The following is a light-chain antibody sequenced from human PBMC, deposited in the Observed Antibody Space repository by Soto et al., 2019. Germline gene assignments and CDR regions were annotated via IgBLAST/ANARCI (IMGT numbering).Light chain of an antibody. CDR1: QSISSY. Sequence: IQMTQSPSSLSASVGDRVTITFRASQSISSYLNWYQQKPGKAPKLLIYAASSLQSGVPSRFSGSGSGTDFTLTISSLQPEDFATYYCQQTNTFPVTFGQGTRLEIK. V-gene: IGKV1-39*01. J-gene: IGKJ5*01. CDR3: QQTNTFPVT. CDR2: AAS.